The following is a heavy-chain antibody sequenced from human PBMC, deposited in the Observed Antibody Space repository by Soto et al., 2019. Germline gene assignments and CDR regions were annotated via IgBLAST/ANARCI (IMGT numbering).Heavy chain of an antibody. J-gene: IGHJ5*02. CDR3: ARERFTMTGGLITTAWFDP. CDR2: ISNSGTS. D-gene: IGHD3-16*02. CDR1: GGSISSYY. V-gene: IGHV4-59*01. Sequence: SETLSLTCSVSGGSISSYYWNWIRQAPGKGLEWIGYISNSGTSYYNPSLRGRVTISADTSKNQFSLKMTSVTAADTAVYFCARERFTMTGGLITTAWFDPWGPGTRVTVSS.